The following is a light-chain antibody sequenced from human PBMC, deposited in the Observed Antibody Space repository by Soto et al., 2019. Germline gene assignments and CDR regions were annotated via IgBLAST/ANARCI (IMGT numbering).Light chain of an antibody. CDR3: GAWDSSLNAAV. Sequence: QSVLRQPPSVSAAPGQKVTISCYGSSSNIGKNYVSWYQQLPGTAPKLIIYDNTDPVSGTPDRFSGSKSGTSATLGITGLPTGDEADYYCGAWDSSLNAAVFGGGPKVTVL. V-gene: IGLV1-51*01. CDR1: SSNIGKNY. J-gene: IGLJ3*02. CDR2: DNT.